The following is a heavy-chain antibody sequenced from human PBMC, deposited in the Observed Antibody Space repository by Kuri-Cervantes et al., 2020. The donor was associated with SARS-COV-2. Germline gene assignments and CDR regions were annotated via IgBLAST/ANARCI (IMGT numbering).Heavy chain of an antibody. Sequence: ASVKVSCKASGYTFTSYYMHWVRQAPGQGLERMGIINPSGGSTSYAQKFQGRVTMTRDTSTSTVYMELSSLTSEDTAIYYCYCAPKEGFDSWGQGTLVTVSS. CDR2: INPSGGST. D-gene: IGHD2-21*01. CDR1: GYTFTSYY. J-gene: IGHJ4*02. V-gene: IGHV1-46*01. CDR3: YCAPKEGFDS.